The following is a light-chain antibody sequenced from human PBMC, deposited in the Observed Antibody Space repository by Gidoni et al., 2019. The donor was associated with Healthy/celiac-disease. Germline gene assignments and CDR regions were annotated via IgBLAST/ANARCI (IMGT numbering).Light chain of an antibody. CDR2: YDS. J-gene: IGLJ2*01. Sequence: SYVLTQPPSVSVAPGKTARITCGGNNIGSKSVHWYQQKPGQAPVLVIYYDSDRPSGLPERFSGSNAGNTATLTISRVGAGDEADYYCQVWDSSSDHPGVVFGGGTKLTVL. CDR3: QVWDSSSDHPGVV. V-gene: IGLV3-21*04. CDR1: NIGSKS.